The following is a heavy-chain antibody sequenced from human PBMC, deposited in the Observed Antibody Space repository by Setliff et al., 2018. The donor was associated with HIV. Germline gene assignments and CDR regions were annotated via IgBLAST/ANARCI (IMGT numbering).Heavy chain of an antibody. V-gene: IGHV1-3*04. CDR1: GYTFTSYA. Sequence: GASVKVSCKASGYTFTSYALHWVRQAPGQRLEWMGRIDTDNGYRRYSPKLQGRVTITKDTSANTAYMELRGLRSEDTAVYYCARWCAAAGCYPAIYHFDSWGQGTLVTVSS. CDR2: IDTDNGYR. D-gene: IGHD2-2*01. J-gene: IGHJ4*02. CDR3: ARWCAAAGCYPAIYHFDS.